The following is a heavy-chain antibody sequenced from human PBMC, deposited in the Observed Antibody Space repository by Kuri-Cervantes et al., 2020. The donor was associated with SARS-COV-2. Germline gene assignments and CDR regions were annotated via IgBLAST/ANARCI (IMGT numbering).Heavy chain of an antibody. D-gene: IGHD1-1*01. Sequence: GGSLRLSCAASGFTFSSYEMNWVRQAPGKGLEWVSYISSSSSYTNYADSVKGRFTISRDNAKNSLYLQMNSLRAEDTAVYYCVRDGDHWNFDYWGQGTLVTVSS. CDR2: ISSSSSYT. CDR3: VRDGDHWNFDY. J-gene: IGHJ4*02. V-gene: IGHV3-21*05. CDR1: GFTFSSYE.